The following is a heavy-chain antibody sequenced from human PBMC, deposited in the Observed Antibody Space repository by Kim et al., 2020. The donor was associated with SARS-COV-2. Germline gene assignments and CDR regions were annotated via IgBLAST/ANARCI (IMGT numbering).Heavy chain of an antibody. J-gene: IGHJ6*02. CDR1: GFTVNTYT. D-gene: IGHD2-2*01. Sequence: GGSLRLSCAASGFTVNTYTMNWVRQAPGKGLEWVSSIGGSGGITNYADSVKGRFTISRDNSKNTLYLQMNSLRAEDTAVYYCAKLGTGGGYCSSSSCPGVWGQGTTVTVSS. CDR2: IGGSGGIT. V-gene: IGHV3-23*01. CDR3: AKLGTGGGYCSSSSCPGV.